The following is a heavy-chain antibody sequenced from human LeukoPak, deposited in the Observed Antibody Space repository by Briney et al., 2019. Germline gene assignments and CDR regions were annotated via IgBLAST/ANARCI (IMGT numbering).Heavy chain of an antibody. J-gene: IGHJ4*02. V-gene: IGHV4-39*02. CDR3: ARDRSHGIRPEREDY. CDR2: IYYSGST. CDR1: GGSISSSSYY. Sequence: SETLSLTCTVSGGSISSSSYYWGWIRQPPGKGLEWIGSIYYSGSTYYNPSLKSRVTISVDTSKNQFSLKLSSVTAADTAVYYCARDRSHGIRPEREDYWGQGTLVTVSS.